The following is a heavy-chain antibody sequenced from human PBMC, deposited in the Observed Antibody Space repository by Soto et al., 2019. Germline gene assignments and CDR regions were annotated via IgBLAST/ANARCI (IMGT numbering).Heavy chain of an antibody. CDR2: IYYSGST. V-gene: IGHV4-39*01. J-gene: IGHJ4*02. D-gene: IGHD6-13*01. CDR1: GGSISSSSYY. CDR3: ARHGSPSAAGTGG. Sequence: QLQLQESGPGLVKPSETLSLTCTVSGGSISSSSYYWGWIRQPPGKGLEWIGSIYYSGSTYYNPSLKSRVTISVDTSKNQFSLKLSSVTAADTAVHYCARHGSPSAAGTGGWGQGTLVTVSS.